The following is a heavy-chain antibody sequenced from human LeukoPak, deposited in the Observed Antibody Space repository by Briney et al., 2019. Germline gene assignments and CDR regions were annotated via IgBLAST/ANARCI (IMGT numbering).Heavy chain of an antibody. CDR2: INPNSGGT. D-gene: IGHD3-3*01. Sequence: ASVKVSCKASGYTFTSYYMHWVRQAPGQGLEWMGRINPNSGGTNYAQKFQGRVTMTRDTSISTAYMELSRLRSDDTAVYYCASAPGSYYDFWSGYYRYYGMDVWGQGTTVTVSS. CDR3: ASAPGSYYDFWSGYYRYYGMDV. CDR1: GYTFTSYY. J-gene: IGHJ6*02. V-gene: IGHV1-2*06.